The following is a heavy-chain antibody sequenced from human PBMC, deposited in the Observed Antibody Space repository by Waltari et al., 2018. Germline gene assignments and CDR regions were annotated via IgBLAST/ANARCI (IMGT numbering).Heavy chain of an antibody. V-gene: IGHV1-8*02. CDR3: ASEGTSFDY. Sequence: QVQLVQSGAEVKKPGSSVKVSCKASGGTFSSYAINWVRQATGQGLEWMGWMNPNSGNTGYAQKFQGRVTMTRNTSISTAYMELSSLRSEDTAVYYCASEGTSFDYWGQGTLVTVSS. CDR2: MNPNSGNT. CDR1: GGTFSSYA. J-gene: IGHJ4*02.